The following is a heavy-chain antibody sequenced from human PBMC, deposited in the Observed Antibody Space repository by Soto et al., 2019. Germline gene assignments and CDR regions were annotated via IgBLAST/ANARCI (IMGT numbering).Heavy chain of an antibody. CDR2: IYYSGST. D-gene: IGHD2-2*01. Sequence: SETLSRTCTVSGGSVSSGGYYWSWIRQHPGTGLEWFGYIYYSGSTYYNPSLKSRVTISVDTSKNQFSLKLSSVTAADTAVYYCARDLIVVPAARYYYYGMDVWGQGTTVTVS. J-gene: IGHJ6*02. V-gene: IGHV4-31*03. CDR3: ARDLIVVPAARYYYYGMDV. CDR1: GGSVSSGGYY.